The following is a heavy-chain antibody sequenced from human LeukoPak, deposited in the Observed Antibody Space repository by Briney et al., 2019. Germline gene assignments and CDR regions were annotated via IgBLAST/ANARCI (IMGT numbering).Heavy chain of an antibody. CDR3: TRDSGTTGEVKFDP. V-gene: IGHV4-4*07. D-gene: IGHD3-10*01. Sequence: SETLSLTCSVSGGSISSYYWSWIRQPAGKGLEWIGRIYSSGTITYNPSLQSRVTMSVDTSKSEFSLKMSSVTAADTAVYYCTRDSGTTGEVKFDPWGQGTLVAVSS. CDR2: IYSSGTI. CDR1: GGSISSYY. J-gene: IGHJ5*02.